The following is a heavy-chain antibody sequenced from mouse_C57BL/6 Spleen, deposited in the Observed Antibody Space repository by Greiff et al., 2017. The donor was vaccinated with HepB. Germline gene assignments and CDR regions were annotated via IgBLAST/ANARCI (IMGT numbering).Heavy chain of an antibody. D-gene: IGHD2-3*01. CDR2: IYWHDDK. J-gene: IGHJ3*01. Sequence: QVTLKVCGPGILQSSQTLSLTCSFSGFSLSTSGMGVSWIRQPSGKGLEWLAHIYWHDDKRYNPSLKSRLTISKDTSRNQVFLKITSVDTADTATYYCARDGPRGFAYWGQGTLVTVSA. CDR1: GFSLSTSGMG. V-gene: IGHV8-12*01. CDR3: ARDGPRGFAY.